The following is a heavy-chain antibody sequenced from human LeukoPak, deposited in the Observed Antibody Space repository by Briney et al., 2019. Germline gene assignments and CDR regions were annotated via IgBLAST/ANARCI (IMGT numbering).Heavy chain of an antibody. CDR2: ISSSSYI. V-gene: IGHV3-21*01. J-gene: IGHJ4*02. Sequence: GGSLRLSCAASGFTFSSYSMNWVRQAPGKGLEWVSSISSSSYIYYADSVKGRFTISRDNAKNSLYLQMNSLRAEDTAVYYCARGAYGDYEFDYWGQGTLVTVSS. CDR1: GFTFSSYS. CDR3: ARGAYGDYEFDY. D-gene: IGHD4-17*01.